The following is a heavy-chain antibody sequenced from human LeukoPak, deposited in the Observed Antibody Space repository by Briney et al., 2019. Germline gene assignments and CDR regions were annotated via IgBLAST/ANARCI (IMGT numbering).Heavy chain of an antibody. D-gene: IGHD3-16*01. J-gene: IGHJ6*03. CDR3: ARGQTTYTIEAQISPRVYYMDV. Sequence: SETLSLTCAVYGGSFSGYYWSWIRQPPGKGLEWIGEINHSGSTNYNPSLKSRVTISVDTSKNQFSLKLSSVTAADTAVYYCARGQTTYTIEAQISPRVYYMDVWGKGTTVTVSS. CDR2: INHSGST. CDR1: GGSFSGYY. V-gene: IGHV4-34*01.